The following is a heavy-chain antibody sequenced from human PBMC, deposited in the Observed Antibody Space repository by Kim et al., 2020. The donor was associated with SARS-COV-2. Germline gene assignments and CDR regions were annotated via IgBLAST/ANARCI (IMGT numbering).Heavy chain of an antibody. Sequence: GGSLRLSCAASGFTFSSYAMHWVRQAPGKGLEWVAVISYDGSNKYYADSVKGRFTISRDNSKNTLYLQMNSLRAEDTAVHYCARDGEYCSSTSCYGGYY. J-gene: IGHJ6*01. V-gene: IGHV3-30-3*01. CDR1: GFTFSSYA. D-gene: IGHD2-2*01. CDR3: ARDGEYCSSTSCYGGYY. CDR2: ISYDGSNK.